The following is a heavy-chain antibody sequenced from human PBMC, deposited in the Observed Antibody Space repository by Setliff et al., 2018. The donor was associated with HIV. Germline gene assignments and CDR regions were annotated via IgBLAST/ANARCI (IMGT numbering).Heavy chain of an antibody. CDR2: ILYGGTT. D-gene: IGHD2-8*01. Sequence: PSETLSLTCSVSGGSISSYYWSWIRQPPGKGLEWIGNILYGGTTYYTPSLKSRVSISVDTSRNQFSLRLNSVTAADTAVYYCARPTTGLGGGAAFDIWGQGTMVTVSS. J-gene: IGHJ3*02. CDR1: GGSISSYY. V-gene: IGHV4-59*04. CDR3: ARPTTGLGGGAAFDI.